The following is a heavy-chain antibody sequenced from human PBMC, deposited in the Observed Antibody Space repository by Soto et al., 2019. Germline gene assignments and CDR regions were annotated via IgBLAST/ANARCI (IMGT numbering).Heavy chain of an antibody. D-gene: IGHD2-2*01. CDR2: INWNGGST. V-gene: IGHV3-20*01. J-gene: IGHJ6*03. CDR3: ARGGYCSSTSCYDGNYYYYYMDV. CDR1: GFTFDDYG. Sequence: VGSLRLSCAASGFTFDDYGMSWVRQAPGKGLEWVSGINWNGGSTGYADSVKGRFTISRDNAKNSLYLQMNSLRAEDTALYHCARGGYCSSTSCYDGNYYYYYMDVWGKGTTVTVSS.